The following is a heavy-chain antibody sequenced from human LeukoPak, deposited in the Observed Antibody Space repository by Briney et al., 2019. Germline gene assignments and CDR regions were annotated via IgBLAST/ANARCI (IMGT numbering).Heavy chain of an antibody. CDR3: ARVDYYYDGSGYFP. Sequence: PSQTLSLTCTVSGGSVSSGDYYWSWIRQYPGKGLEWIGYIYCNGINYYNPFLDSRITLSVNTSKNQYSLMLTTVTAADTAVYFCARVDYYYDGSGYFPWGQGTLVTVSS. V-gene: IGHV4-31*03. CDR1: GGSVSSGDYY. CDR2: IYCNGIN. J-gene: IGHJ5*02. D-gene: IGHD3-22*01.